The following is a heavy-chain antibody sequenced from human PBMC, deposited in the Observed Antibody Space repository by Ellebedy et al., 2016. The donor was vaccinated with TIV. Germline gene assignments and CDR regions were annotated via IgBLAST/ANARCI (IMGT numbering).Heavy chain of an antibody. J-gene: IGHJ4*02. Sequence: GGSLRLSCAASGFTFSAYWMSWVRQTPGKGLEWMANIKPDGSAKVYVDSVRGRFTISRYNTKNSLYLEMDSLGSEDTALYYCARGSRESDYWGQGTLVTVSS. CDR2: IKPDGSAK. D-gene: IGHD3-10*01. V-gene: IGHV3-7*03. CDR1: GFTFSAYW. CDR3: ARGSRESDY.